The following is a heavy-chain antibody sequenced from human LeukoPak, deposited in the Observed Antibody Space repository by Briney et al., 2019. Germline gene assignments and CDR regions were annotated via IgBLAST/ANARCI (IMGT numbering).Heavy chain of an antibody. CDR3: ARVVTSPPLFVIDY. CDR2: ISSSSSYI. CDR1: GFTFSSYS. Sequence: GGSLRLSCAASGFTFSSYSMNWVRQAPGKGLEWVSSISSSSSYIYYADSVKGRFTVSRDNAKNSLYLQMNSLRAEDTAVYYCARVVTSPPLFVIDYWGQGTLVTVSS. J-gene: IGHJ4*02. V-gene: IGHV3-21*01. D-gene: IGHD2-2*01.